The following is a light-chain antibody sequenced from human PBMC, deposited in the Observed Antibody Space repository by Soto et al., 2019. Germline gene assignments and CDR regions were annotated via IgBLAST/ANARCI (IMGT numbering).Light chain of an antibody. CDR3: QQGKHFPLT. V-gene: IGKV1-12*01. CDR2: ADS. CDR1: QVINGW. J-gene: IGKJ4*01. Sequence: DIQMTQSPSSVSASVGDRVTITCRASQVINGWLAWYQQKPGKAPKLLIYADSSLQSGVPSRFSGSGSGTDFTLTISSLHPEDLANYFCQQGKHFPLTFGGGTKVEIK.